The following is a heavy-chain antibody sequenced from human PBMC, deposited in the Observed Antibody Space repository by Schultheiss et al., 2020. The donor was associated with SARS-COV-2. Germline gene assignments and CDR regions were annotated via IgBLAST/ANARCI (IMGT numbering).Heavy chain of an antibody. J-gene: IGHJ4*02. Sequence: GGSLRLSCAASGFTFSDYYMSWIRQAPGKGLEWVGHTKSKTDGGTTDYAAPVKGRFTISRDDSKNTLYLQMNSLKTEDTAVYYCTTIPTAILAARPFDYWGQGTLVTVAS. D-gene: IGHD6-6*01. CDR3: TTIPTAILAARPFDY. CDR2: TKSKTDGGTT. V-gene: IGHV3-15*01. CDR1: GFTFSDYY.